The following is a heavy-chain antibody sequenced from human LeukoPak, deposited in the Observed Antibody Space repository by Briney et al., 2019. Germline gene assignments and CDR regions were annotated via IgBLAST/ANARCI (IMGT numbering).Heavy chain of an antibody. CDR1: GGSISTYY. D-gene: IGHD5-18*01. CDR2: IYYSGSI. V-gene: IGHV4-59*12. CDR3: ARIDSYGSY. Sequence: SGTLSLTCTVSGGSISTYYWSWIRQPPWKGLEWIGYIYYSGSINYNPSLKSRVTISVDTSKNQFSLKLSSVTAADTAVYYCARIDSYGSYWGQGTLVTVSS. J-gene: IGHJ4*02.